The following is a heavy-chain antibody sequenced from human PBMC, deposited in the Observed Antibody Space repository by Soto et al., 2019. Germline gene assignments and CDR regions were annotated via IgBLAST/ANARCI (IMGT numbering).Heavy chain of an antibody. Sequence: GGSLRLSCVASGLTFSSWMSWVRQAPGKGLEWVAMTTQDGSGKHYVDSVKGRFTISRDSAKNSMYLQMNSLTVEDTAMYYCASLDTAMIKTAGYWGQRTPVTVSS. CDR2: TTQDGSGK. CDR3: ASLDTAMIKTAGY. CDR1: GLTFSSW. V-gene: IGHV3-7*01. D-gene: IGHD5-18*01. J-gene: IGHJ4*02.